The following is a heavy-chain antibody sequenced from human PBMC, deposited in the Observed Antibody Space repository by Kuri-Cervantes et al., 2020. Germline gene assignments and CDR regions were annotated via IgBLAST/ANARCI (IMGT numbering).Heavy chain of an antibody. CDR1: GYTFTSYG. V-gene: IGHV1-69*05. Sequence: SVKVSCKASGYTFTSYGISWVRQAPGQGLEWMGGIIPIFGTANYAQKFQGRVTITTDESTSTAYMELSSLRSEDTAVYYCAREMATIYFDAFDIWGQGTMVTVSS. CDR2: IIPIFGTA. CDR3: AREMATIYFDAFDI. J-gene: IGHJ3*02. D-gene: IGHD5-24*01.